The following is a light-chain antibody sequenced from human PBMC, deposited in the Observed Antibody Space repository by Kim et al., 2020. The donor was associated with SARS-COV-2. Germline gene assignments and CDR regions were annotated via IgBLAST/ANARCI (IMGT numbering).Light chain of an antibody. CDR3: QQRNAWPLT. Sequence: YPGERATLSCRASQSVATNLAWYQQKLGQAPSLLIDAASNRATGIPARFSGSGSGTDFTLTISSLEPEDFAVYYCQQRNAWPLTFGGGTTVEIK. CDR1: QSVATN. CDR2: AAS. J-gene: IGKJ4*01. V-gene: IGKV3-11*01.